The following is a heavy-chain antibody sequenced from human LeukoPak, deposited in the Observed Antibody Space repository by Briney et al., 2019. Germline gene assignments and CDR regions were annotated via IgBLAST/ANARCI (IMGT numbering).Heavy chain of an antibody. V-gene: IGHV3-9*01. CDR1: GFTFDDYA. J-gene: IGHJ4*02. Sequence: GGSLRLSCAASGFTFDDYAMHWVRQAPGKGLEWVSGIGWNSESLGYADSVKGRFTISRDNAKNSLYLQMNSLRAEDTALYYCAKGRGSVTANFDYWGQGTLVTVSS. CDR3: AKGRGSVTANFDY. D-gene: IGHD2-21*02. CDR2: IGWNSESL.